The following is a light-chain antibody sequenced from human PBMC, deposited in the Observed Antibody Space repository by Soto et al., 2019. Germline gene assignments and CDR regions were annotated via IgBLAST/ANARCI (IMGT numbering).Light chain of an antibody. V-gene: IGLV1-40*01. J-gene: IGLJ1*01. CDR1: SSNIGAGYD. Sequence: QSVLTQRPSVSGAPGQRVTISCTGSSSNIGAGYDVHWYQQLPGTAPKLLIYHNSNRPSGVPDRFSGSKSGTSASLAITGLQAEDEADYYCQSYDSSLSGSRVFGTGTRSPS. CDR2: HNS. CDR3: QSYDSSLSGSRV.